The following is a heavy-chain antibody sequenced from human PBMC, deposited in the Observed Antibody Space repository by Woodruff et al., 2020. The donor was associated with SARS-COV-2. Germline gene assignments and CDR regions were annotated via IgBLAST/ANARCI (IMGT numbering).Heavy chain of an antibody. J-gene: IGHJ6*03. Sequence: YADSVKGRFTVSRDNSKNTMYLQMNSLTPEGTTSYYCAKDGRPYSFWLGPRLTNYMYYYMDVWGKGTTVTVSS. V-gene: IGHV3-30*02. D-gene: IGHD4-4*01. CDR3: AKDGRPYSFWLGPRLTNYMYYYMDV.